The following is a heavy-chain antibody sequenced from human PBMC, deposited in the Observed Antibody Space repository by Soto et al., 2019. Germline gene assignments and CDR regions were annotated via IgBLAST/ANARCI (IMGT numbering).Heavy chain of an antibody. D-gene: IGHD3-22*01. CDR1: GYTFTSYG. CDR3: ARVITMIVVVEGRWFDP. V-gene: IGHV1-18*01. CDR2: ISAYNGNT. Sequence: QVQPVQSGAEVKKPGASVKVSCKASGYTFTSYGISWVRQAPGQGLEWMGWISAYNGNTNYAQKLQGRVTMTTDTSTSTAYMELRSLRSDDTAVYYCARVITMIVVVEGRWFDPWGQGTLVTVSS. J-gene: IGHJ5*02.